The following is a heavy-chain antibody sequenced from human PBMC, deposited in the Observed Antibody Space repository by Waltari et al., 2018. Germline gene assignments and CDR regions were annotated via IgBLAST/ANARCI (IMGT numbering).Heavy chain of an antibody. J-gene: IGHJ4*02. CDR3: AILGQQQTFDY. CDR2: ISAYNGNT. V-gene: IGHV1-18*01. D-gene: IGHD6-13*01. CDR1: GYTFTSYG. Sequence: QVQLVQSGAEVKKPGASVKVSCKASGYTFTSYGISWVRQAPGQGLEWMGWISAYNGNTNYAQKFQGRVTITADKSTSTAYMELSSLRSEDTAVYYCAILGQQQTFDYWGQGTLVTVSS.